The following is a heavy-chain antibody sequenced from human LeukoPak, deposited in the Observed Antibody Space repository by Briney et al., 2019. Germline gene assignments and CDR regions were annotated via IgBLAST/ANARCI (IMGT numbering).Heavy chain of an antibody. Sequence: PSETLSLTCAVYGGSFSGYYWSWIRRPPGKGLEWIGEINHSGSTNYNPSLKSRVTISVGTSKNQFSLKLSSVTAADTAVYYCARGRAVRGVNFDFWGQGTLVTVSS. V-gene: IGHV4-34*01. J-gene: IGHJ4*02. CDR2: INHSGST. CDR1: GGSFSGYY. CDR3: ARGRAVRGVNFDF. D-gene: IGHD3-10*01.